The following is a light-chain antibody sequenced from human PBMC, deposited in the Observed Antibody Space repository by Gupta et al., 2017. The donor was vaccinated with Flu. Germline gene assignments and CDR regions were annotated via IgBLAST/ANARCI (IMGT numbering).Light chain of an antibody. J-gene: IGLJ2*01. CDR1: KLWEKY. V-gene: IGLV3-1*01. CDR2: QDN. Sequence: SYEVTLPPSVSVSPGHTASITCSGDKLWEKYAYWYQQRPGQSPVLLIYQDNKRPSGIPEPFSGSNSGNTATLTISGTQALDEADYYCQTWDSSTHVVFGGGTKLTVL. CDR3: QTWDSSTHVV.